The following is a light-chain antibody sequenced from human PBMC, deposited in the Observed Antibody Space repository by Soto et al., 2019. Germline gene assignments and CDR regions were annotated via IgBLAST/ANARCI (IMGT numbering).Light chain of an antibody. CDR2: GAS. Sequence: ETVLTQSPGTLSLSPGERATLSCRASQSVSSNYLAWYQHIPGQAPRLLIYGASTRATGIPDRFSGSGSGTDFTLTISRLEPEDFEVYYCQQFDRLLPSWTFGQGTKVE. V-gene: IGKV3-20*01. CDR1: QSVSSNY. J-gene: IGKJ1*01. CDR3: QQFDRLLPSWT.